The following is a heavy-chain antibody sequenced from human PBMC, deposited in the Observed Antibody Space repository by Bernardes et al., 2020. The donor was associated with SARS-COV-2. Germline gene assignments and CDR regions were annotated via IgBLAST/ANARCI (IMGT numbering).Heavy chain of an antibody. V-gene: IGHV3-30-3*01. CDR3: ARERYTGYGDSGDYYGMDV. CDR1: GFTFSSYG. Sequence: GGSLRLSCAASGFTFSSYGMHWVRQAPGKGLEWVAVISYDGSDEYYADSVKGRFTISRDNPNNTLYVQMNGLRAEDTAVYYCARERYTGYGDSGDYYGMDVWGQGTTVTVSS. D-gene: IGHD4-17*01. CDR2: ISYDGSDE. J-gene: IGHJ6*02.